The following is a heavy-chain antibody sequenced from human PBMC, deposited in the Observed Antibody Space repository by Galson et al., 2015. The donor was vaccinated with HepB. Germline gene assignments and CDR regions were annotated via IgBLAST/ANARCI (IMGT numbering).Heavy chain of an antibody. J-gene: IGHJ6*02. D-gene: IGHD2-2*03. CDR1: GYTFTGYY. V-gene: IGHV1-46*01. Sequence: SVKVSCKASGYTFTGYYMHWVRQAPGQGLEWMGIINPSGGSTSYAQKFQGRVTMTRDTSTSTVYMELSSLRSEDTAVYYCARMDNYYYYGMDVWGQGTTVTVSS. CDR2: INPSGGST. CDR3: ARMDNYYYYGMDV.